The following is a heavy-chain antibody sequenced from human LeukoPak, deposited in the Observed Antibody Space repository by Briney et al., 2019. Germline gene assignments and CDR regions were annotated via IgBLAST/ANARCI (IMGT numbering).Heavy chain of an antibody. CDR3: AGDLHYYVAMDV. J-gene: IGHJ6*02. CDR1: GFTFSSYG. D-gene: IGHD3-10*02. CDR2: IGSDNKQ. V-gene: IGHV3-33*08. Sequence: GGSLRLSCAASGFTFSSYGMHWVRQATGKGLEWVSSIGSDNKQHYSESVKGRFAISRDNSKSMLFLQLNSLRAEDTALYYCAGDLHYYVAMDVWGQGTTVTVSS.